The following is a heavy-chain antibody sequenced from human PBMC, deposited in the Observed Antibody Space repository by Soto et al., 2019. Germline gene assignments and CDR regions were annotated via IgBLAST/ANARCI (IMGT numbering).Heavy chain of an antibody. J-gene: IGHJ6*03. CDR1: GDSVSSNSAA. CDR3: ARDRMEWFGELLYYYYYMDV. Sequence: SQTLSLTCAISGDSVSSNSAAWNWIRQSPSRGLEWLGRTYYRSKWYNDYAVSVKSRITINPDTSKNQFSLQLNSVTPEDTAVYYCARDRMEWFGELLYYYYYMDVWGKGTTVTVSS. V-gene: IGHV6-1*01. CDR2: TYYRSKWYN. D-gene: IGHD3-10*01.